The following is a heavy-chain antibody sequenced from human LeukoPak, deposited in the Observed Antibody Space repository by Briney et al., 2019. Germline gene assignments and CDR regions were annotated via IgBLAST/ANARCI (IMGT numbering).Heavy chain of an antibody. V-gene: IGHV4-59*01. CDR3: ARSEAPLVRGVIMVNWIDP. CDR2: ISHNGNT. J-gene: IGHJ5*02. Sequence: KPSETLSLTCTVSGGSISSYFWSWIRQPPGKGLEWIGYISHNGNTDYNPSPKSRVTISIDTSKNQFSLKVNSVTAADTALYYCARSEAPLVRGVIMVNWIDPWGQGTLVTVSS. CDR1: GGSISSYF. D-gene: IGHD3-10*01.